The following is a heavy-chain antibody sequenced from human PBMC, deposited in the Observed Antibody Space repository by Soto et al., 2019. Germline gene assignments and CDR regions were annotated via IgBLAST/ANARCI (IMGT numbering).Heavy chain of an antibody. J-gene: IGHJ4*02. Sequence: SETLSLTCPVSGGSISSSSYYWGWIRQPPGKGLEWIGSIYYSGSTYYNPSLKSRVTISVDASKNQFSLKLSSVTAADTAVYYCARHTQSSGWYEGPEYYFDYWGQGTLVTVSS. CDR3: ARHTQSSGWYEGPEYYFDY. V-gene: IGHV4-39*01. CDR1: GGSISSSSYY. CDR2: IYYSGST. D-gene: IGHD6-19*01.